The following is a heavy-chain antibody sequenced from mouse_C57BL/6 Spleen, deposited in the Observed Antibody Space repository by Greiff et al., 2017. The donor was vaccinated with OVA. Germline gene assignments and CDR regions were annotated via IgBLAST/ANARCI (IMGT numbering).Heavy chain of an antibody. D-gene: IGHD3-2*02. Sequence: LKESGAELVKPGASVKLSCKASGYTFTSYWMHWVKQRPGQGLEWIGMIHPNSGSTNYNEKFKSKATLTVDKSSSTAYMQLSSLTSEDSAVYYCALDSSGYPFAYWGQGTLVTVSA. V-gene: IGHV1-64*01. J-gene: IGHJ3*01. CDR2: IHPNSGST. CDR1: GYTFTSYW. CDR3: ALDSSGYPFAY.